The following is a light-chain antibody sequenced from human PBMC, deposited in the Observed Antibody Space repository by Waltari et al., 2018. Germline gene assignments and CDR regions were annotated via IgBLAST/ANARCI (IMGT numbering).Light chain of an antibody. CDR2: HNN. J-gene: IGLJ2*01. Sequence: SYELTQPPSVSVSPGQTATITSSGNKWGDKYACWYQRRPGQSPLLVIYHNNKRPPGTHDRFPGSNSGNTATLTITGTQPIDEADYYCQAWDSNIVIFGGGTKLTVL. CDR1: KWGDKY. CDR3: QAWDSNIVI. V-gene: IGLV3-1*01.